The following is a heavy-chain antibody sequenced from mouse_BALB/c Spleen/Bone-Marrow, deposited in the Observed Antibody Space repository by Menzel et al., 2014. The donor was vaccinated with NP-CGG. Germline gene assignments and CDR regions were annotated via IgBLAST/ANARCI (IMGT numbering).Heavy chain of an antibody. CDR1: AYTFTSYV. V-gene: IGHV1-14*01. CDR2: INPYNDGT. D-gene: IGHD1-1*01. Sequence: EVQLQQSGPELVKLGASVKTSCKASAYTFTSYVMHWVKQKPGQGLEWIGYINPYNDGTKYNEKFKSKATLTSDKSSSTAYMELSSLTSEDSAVYYCARSGRFDGFAYWGQGTLVTVSA. J-gene: IGHJ3*01. CDR3: ARSGRFDGFAY.